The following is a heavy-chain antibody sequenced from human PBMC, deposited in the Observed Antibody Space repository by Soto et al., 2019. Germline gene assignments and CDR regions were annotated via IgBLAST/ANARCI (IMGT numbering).Heavy chain of an antibody. V-gene: IGHV3-23*01. J-gene: IGHJ4*02. CDR3: AKGRGGSGSLTPRVDF. D-gene: IGHD3-10*01. Sequence: EVQLLESGGGLVQPGGSLRLSCAASGFTFNNYAMTWVRQAPGKGLEWVSAISGGGDTTSYADSVKGRFTVSRHGSKNTLYLQMSSRRAEDTALYYCAKGRGGSGSLTPRVDFWGQGTLVTVSS. CDR2: ISGGGDTT. CDR1: GFTFNNYA.